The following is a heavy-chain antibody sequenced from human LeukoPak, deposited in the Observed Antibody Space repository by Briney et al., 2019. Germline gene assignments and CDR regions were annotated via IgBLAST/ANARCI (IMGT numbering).Heavy chain of an antibody. CDR2: VSTDGRGQ. J-gene: IGHJ4*02. V-gene: IGHV3-30*04. CDR1: GFTFRSFA. D-gene: IGHD2-2*01. CDR3: AKELAPYYQLHQD. Sequence: PGGSLRLPCAASGFTFRSFAMHWVRQAPGKGLEWVAVVSTDGRGQYYADSVKGRFTISRDNSENTLYLQMNSLRVEDTAVYYCAKELAPYYQLHQDWGQGTLVTVSS.